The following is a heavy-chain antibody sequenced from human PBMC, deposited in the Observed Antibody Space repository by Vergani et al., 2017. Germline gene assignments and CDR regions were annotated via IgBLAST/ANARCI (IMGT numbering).Heavy chain of an antibody. CDR1: GFTFSSYA. D-gene: IGHD3-10*01. V-gene: IGHV3-23*01. Sequence: EVQLLESGGGLVQPGGSLRLSCAASGFTFSSYAMSWVRQAPGKGLEWVSAISGSGGSTYYADSVKGRFTISRDNSKNTLYLQMNSLRAEDTAVYYCARQPYYYGSGSYFDYWGQGTLVTVSS. J-gene: IGHJ4*02. CDR3: ARQPYYYGSGSYFDY. CDR2: ISGSGGST.